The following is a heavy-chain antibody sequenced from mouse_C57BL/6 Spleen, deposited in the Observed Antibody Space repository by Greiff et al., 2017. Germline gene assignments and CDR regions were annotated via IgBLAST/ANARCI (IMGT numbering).Heavy chain of an antibody. V-gene: IGHV1-82*01. D-gene: IGHD1-1*01. CDR3: ARSNYYGSSYNAMDY. Sequence: VQLQQSGPELVKPGASVKISCKASGYAFSSSWMNWVKQRPGKGLEWIGRIYPGDGDTNYNGKFKGKATLTADKSSSTAYMQLSSLTSEDSAVYFCARSNYYGSSYNAMDYWGRGTSVTVSS. CDR2: IYPGDGDT. J-gene: IGHJ4*01. CDR1: GYAFSSSW.